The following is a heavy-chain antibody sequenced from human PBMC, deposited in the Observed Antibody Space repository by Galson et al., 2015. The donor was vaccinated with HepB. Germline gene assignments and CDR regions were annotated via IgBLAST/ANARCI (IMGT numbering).Heavy chain of an antibody. CDR3: ASPLNTRGYRAVDI. J-gene: IGHJ3*02. CDR1: GYTFNTLY. CDR2: NYPTGGGT. V-gene: IGHV1-46*02. D-gene: IGHD3-16*02. Sequence: SVKVSCKASGYTFNTLYINWVRQAPGQGLEWMGINYPTGGGTTYAQKFRGRLTMTRDTSTSTVYMELSSLRSEDTAFYYCASPLNTRGYRAVDIWGQGTMVTVSS.